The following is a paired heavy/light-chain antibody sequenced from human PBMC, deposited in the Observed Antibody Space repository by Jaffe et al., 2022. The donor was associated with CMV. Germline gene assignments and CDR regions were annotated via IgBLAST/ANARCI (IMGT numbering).Heavy chain of an antibody. D-gene: IGHD6-19*01. CDR2: IWYDGSNK. V-gene: IGHV3-33*01. J-gene: IGHJ6*02. CDR3: ARDWGSSGPMRWGHYYGMDV. Sequence: QVQLVESGGGVVQPGRSLRLSCAASGFTFSSYGMHWVRQAPGKGLEWVAVIWYDGSNKYYADSVKGRFTISRDNSKNTLYLQMNSLRAEDTAVYYCARDWGSSGPMRWGHYYGMDVWGQGTTVTVSS. CDR1: GFTFSSYG.
Light chain of an antibody. Sequence: AIRITQSPSSLSASTGDRVTITCRASQGISSYLAWYQQKPGKAPKLLIYAASTLQSGVPSRFSGSGSGTDFTLTISCLQSEDFATYYCQQYYSYPRAFGQGTKVEIK. CDR3: QQYYSYPRA. CDR2: AAS. J-gene: IGKJ1*01. CDR1: QGISSY. V-gene: IGKV1-8*01.